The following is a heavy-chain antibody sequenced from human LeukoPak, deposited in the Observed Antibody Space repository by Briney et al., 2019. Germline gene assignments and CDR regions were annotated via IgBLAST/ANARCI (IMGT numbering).Heavy chain of an antibody. V-gene: IGHV4-31*03. CDR3: ARSPMVQGVIIKVFDY. Sequence: PSETLSLTCTVSGGSISSGGYYWSWIRQHPGKGLEWIGYIYYSGSTYYNPSLKSRVTISVDTSKNQFSLKLSSVTAADTAVYYCARSPMVQGVIIKVFDYWGQGTLVTVSS. CDR1: GGSISSGGYY. D-gene: IGHD3-10*01. J-gene: IGHJ4*02. CDR2: IYYSGST.